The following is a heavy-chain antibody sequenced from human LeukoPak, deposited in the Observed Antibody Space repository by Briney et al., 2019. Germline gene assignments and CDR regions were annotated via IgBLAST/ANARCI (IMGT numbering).Heavy chain of an antibody. Sequence: GESLKISCKGSGYSFTSYWIGWVRQMPGKGLEWMGIIYPGDSDTRYSPSFQGQVTISADKSISTAYLQWSSLKASDTAMYYCARPRIAAREGAYNWFDPWGQGTLVTVSS. CDR2: IYPGDSDT. CDR3: ARPRIAAREGAYNWFDP. D-gene: IGHD6-6*01. CDR1: GYSFTSYW. J-gene: IGHJ5*02. V-gene: IGHV5-51*01.